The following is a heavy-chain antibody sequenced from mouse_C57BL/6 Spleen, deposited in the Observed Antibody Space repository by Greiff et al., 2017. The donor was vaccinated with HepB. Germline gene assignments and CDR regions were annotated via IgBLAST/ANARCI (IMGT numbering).Heavy chain of an antibody. CDR1: GYTFTSYW. Sequence: QVQLQQPGAELVKPGASVKLSCKASGYTFTSYWMHWVKQRPGQGLEWIGMIHPNSGSTNYNEKFKSKATLTVDKSSSTAYMQLSSLTSEDSAVYNYARPPQDDYEDFDGWGTGTTVTFSS. CDR3: ARPPQDDYEDFDG. J-gene: IGHJ1*03. V-gene: IGHV1-64*01. CDR2: IHPNSGST. D-gene: IGHD2-4*01.